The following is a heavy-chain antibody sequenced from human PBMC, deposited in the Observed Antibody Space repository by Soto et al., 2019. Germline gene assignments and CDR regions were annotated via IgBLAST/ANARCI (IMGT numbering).Heavy chain of an antibody. Sequence: GASVKVSCKVSGYTLTELSMHWVRQAPGKGLEWMGGFDPEDGETIYAQKFQGRVTMTEDTSTDTAYMELSSLRSEDTAMYYCATFSTIRDFWSGYMIFDYWGQGTLVTVSS. CDR3: ATFSTIRDFWSGYMIFDY. J-gene: IGHJ4*02. CDR1: GYTLTELS. D-gene: IGHD3-3*01. V-gene: IGHV1-24*01. CDR2: FDPEDGET.